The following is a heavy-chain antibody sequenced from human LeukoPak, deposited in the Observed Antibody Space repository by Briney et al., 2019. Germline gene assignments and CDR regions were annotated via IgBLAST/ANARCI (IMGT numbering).Heavy chain of an antibody. Sequence: ASVKVSCKASGYTFTGYYMHWVRQAPGQGIEWMGWINPNSGGTNYAQKFQGRVTMTRDTSISTAYMELSRPRSDDTAVYYCAREGVDIVVVPAAHDAFDIWGQGTMVTVSS. CDR1: GYTFTGYY. V-gene: IGHV1-2*02. D-gene: IGHD2-2*01. J-gene: IGHJ3*02. CDR3: AREGVDIVVVPAAHDAFDI. CDR2: INPNSGGT.